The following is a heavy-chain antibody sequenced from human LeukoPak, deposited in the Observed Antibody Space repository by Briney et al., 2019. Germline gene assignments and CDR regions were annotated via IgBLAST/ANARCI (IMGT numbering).Heavy chain of an antibody. CDR3: ARVSWFGELFDY. CDR2: ISSSSSYI. CDR1: GFTFSSYS. V-gene: IGHV3-21*01. D-gene: IGHD3-10*01. J-gene: IGHJ4*02. Sequence: GGSLRLSCAASGFTFSSYSMNWVRQAPGKGLEWVSSISSSSSYIYYADSVKGRFTISRDNAKNSLYLQMNSLRAGDTAVYYCARVSWFGELFDYWGQGTLVTVSS.